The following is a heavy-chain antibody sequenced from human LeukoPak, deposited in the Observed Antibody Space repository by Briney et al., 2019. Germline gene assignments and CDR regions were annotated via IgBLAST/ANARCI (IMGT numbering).Heavy chain of an antibody. CDR1: GYTLSTYW. CDR2: IYPGDSDT. V-gene: IGHV5-51*01. Sequence: GESLKISCEASGYTLSTYWIARVRQMSGKGLEWMGIIYPGDSDTRYSPSFQGQVTISADKSITTAYLQWSSLRASDSAMYYCARGTGARGGTGTDSFNYWGQGTLVTVSS. D-gene: IGHD3-10*01. CDR3: ARGTGARGGTGTDSFNY. J-gene: IGHJ4*02.